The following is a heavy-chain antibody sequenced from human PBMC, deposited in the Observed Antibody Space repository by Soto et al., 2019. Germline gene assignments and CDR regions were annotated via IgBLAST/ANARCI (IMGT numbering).Heavy chain of an antibody. D-gene: IGHD3-16*01. CDR2: IIYSGST. V-gene: IGHV4-59*01. CDR1: GGSFRNYY. Sequence: SETLSLTCTVSGGSFRNYYWNWVRQPPGKGLEWIGDIIYSGSTNYSPSLKSRVTLLVDTSKNQFSLKLSSVTAADTAVYYCARGLVDGNYYYGMDVWGQGTTVTVSS. J-gene: IGHJ6*02. CDR3: ARGLVDGNYYYGMDV.